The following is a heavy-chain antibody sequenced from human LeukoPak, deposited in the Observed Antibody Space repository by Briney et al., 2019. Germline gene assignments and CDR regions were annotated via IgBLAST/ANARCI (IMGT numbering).Heavy chain of an antibody. Sequence: SSETLSLTCAVYGGSFSGYSWNWIRQPPGKGLEWIGEINHSGSTNYNPSLTSRVTISVDMSKKQFSLKLSSVTAADTAVYFCARGGWYSGLFNWGQGTRVTVSS. CDR3: ARGGWYSGLFN. D-gene: IGHD6-19*01. V-gene: IGHV4-34*01. J-gene: IGHJ4*02. CDR1: GGSFSGYS. CDR2: INHSGST.